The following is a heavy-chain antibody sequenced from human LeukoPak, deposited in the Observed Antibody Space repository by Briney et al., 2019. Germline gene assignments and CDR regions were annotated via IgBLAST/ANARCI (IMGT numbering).Heavy chain of an antibody. D-gene: IGHD1-14*01. CDR3: VRDGNNLGSGTGDY. CDR1: GFSVNTNY. J-gene: IGHJ4*02. V-gene: IGHV3-66*01. CDR2: LYSGGGA. Sequence: GGSLRLSCAASGFSVNTNYMTWVRQAPGKGLEWVSVLYSGGGAYYADSVKDRFTISRDYSQNTLLLQMNSLRAEDTGIYYCVRDGNNLGSGTGDYWGQGTLVTVSS.